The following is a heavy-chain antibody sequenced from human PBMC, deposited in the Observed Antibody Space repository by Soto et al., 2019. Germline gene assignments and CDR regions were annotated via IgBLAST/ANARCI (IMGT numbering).Heavy chain of an antibody. V-gene: IGHV1-8*01. CDR3: ARGNGAAAGADFYMDV. CDR2: MNTNSGNT. J-gene: IGHJ6*03. Sequence: QVQLVQSGAEVKKPGASVKVSCKASGYTFTSYDINWVRQATGQGLELMGWMNTNSGNTGYAQKFQGRVTMTRNTSISTAYMELSSLRSEDTAVYYCARGNGAAAGADFYMDVWGKGTTVTVSS. CDR1: GYTFTSYD. D-gene: IGHD6-13*01.